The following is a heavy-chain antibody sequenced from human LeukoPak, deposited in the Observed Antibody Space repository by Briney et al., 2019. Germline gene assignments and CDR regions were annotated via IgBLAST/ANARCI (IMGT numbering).Heavy chain of an antibody. V-gene: IGHV1-69*05. J-gene: IGHJ5*02. CDR3: AHGYICGGSCSKNWFDP. CDR1: GGTFSSYA. D-gene: IGHD2-15*01. Sequence: SVKVSCKASGGTFSSYAISWVRQAPGQGLEWMGGIIPIFGTANYAQKFQGRVTITTDESTSTAYMELSSLRSEDTAVYYCAHGYICGGSCSKNWFDPWGQGTLVTVSS. CDR2: IIPIFGTA.